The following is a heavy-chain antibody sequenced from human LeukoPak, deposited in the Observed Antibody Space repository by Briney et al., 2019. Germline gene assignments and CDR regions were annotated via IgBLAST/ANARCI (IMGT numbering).Heavy chain of an antibody. CDR2: IISSSGYS. CDR3: ARGKTNSIAVAGTAFYYYGMDV. V-gene: IGHV3-21*01. Sequence: GGSLRLSCAASAFTFSSYSMNWGRQAPGKGLEWVSSIISSSGYSDYTDSVKGRFTISRDNAKNSLYLQMNSLRAEDTAVYYCARGKTNSIAVAGTAFYYYGMDVWGQGTTVTVSS. CDR1: AFTFSSYS. D-gene: IGHD6-19*01. J-gene: IGHJ6*02.